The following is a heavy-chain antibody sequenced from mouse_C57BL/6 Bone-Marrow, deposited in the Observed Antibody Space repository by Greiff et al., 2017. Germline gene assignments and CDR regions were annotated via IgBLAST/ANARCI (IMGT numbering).Heavy chain of an antibody. CDR2: INPNNGGT. D-gene: IGHD1-1*01. J-gene: IGHJ2*01. CDR3: ARSSPYYGSREDYFDY. Sequence: VQLQQSGPELVKPGASVKMSCKASGYTFTDYNMHWVKQSHGKSLEWIGYINPNNGGTSYNQKFKGKATLTVNKSSSTAYMELRSLTSEDSAVYYCARSSPYYGSREDYFDYWGQGTTLTVSS. V-gene: IGHV1-22*01. CDR1: GYTFTDYN.